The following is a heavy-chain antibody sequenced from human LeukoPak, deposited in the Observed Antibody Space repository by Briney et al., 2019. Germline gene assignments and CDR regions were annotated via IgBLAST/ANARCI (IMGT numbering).Heavy chain of an antibody. CDR3: ARGYDFWSGYRFYYLDY. CDR1: GGSISSYY. J-gene: IGHJ4*02. V-gene: IGHV4-59*01. D-gene: IGHD3-3*01. CDR2: IYYSGST. Sequence: SETLSLTCTVSGGSISSYYWSWIRQPPGQGLEWIGYIYYSGSTNYNPSLKRQVTISVDTAKNQFSLKLSSVTAADTAVYYCARGYDFWSGYRFYYLDYWGQGTLVTVSS.